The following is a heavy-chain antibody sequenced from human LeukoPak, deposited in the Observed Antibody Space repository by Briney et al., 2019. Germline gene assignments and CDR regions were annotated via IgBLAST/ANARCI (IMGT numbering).Heavy chain of an antibody. CDR3: ARVREWLASDDAFDI. CDR2: IYPGDSDT. CDR1: GYSFTSYW. Sequence: GESLKISCKGSGYSFTSYWIGWVRQMPGKGLEWMGIIYPGDSDTRYSPSFQGQVTISADKSISTAYLQWSSLKASDTAMYYCARVREWLASDDAFDIWGQGTMVTVSS. J-gene: IGHJ3*02. D-gene: IGHD6-19*01. V-gene: IGHV5-51*01.